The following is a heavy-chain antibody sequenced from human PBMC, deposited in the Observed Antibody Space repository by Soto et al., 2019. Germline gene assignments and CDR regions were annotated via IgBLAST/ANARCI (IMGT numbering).Heavy chain of an antibody. CDR3: ARERGRTRAYYYGMDF. Sequence: QVQLQESGPGLVTPSETLFLTCTVSGGSISGYYWSWIRQPPGKGLEWIGYIHYSGSTNYHPSLKSRITISADTSQNQISLNLRSVTTADTAVYYCARERGRTRAYYYGMDFWGQGTTVIVSS. CDR2: IHYSGST. D-gene: IGHD2-15*01. CDR1: GGSISGYY. V-gene: IGHV4-59*01. J-gene: IGHJ6*02.